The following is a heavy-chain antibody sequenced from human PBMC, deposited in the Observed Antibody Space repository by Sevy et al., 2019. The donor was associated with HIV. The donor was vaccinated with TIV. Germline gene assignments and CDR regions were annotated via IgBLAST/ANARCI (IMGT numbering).Heavy chain of an antibody. V-gene: IGHV4-39*01. D-gene: IGHD3-16*02. Sequence: SETLSLICDVSGGPMSSNSYSWAWIRQSPERNLEWIGNVYNSGGSYYNPSLQSRVSIPVDPSKNQFSLKLTSVTAADTAVYFCATHTLGLSLPDLSFLGLWGQGTHVTVSS. CDR3: ATHTLGLSLPDLSFLGL. J-gene: IGHJ4*02. CDR1: GGPMSSNSYS. CDR2: VYNSGGS.